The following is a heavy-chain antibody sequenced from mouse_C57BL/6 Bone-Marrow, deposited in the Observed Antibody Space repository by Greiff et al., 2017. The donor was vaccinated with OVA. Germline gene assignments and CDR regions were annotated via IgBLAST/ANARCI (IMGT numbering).Heavy chain of an antibody. CDR1: GYAFSSSW. CDR3: ARYSWFAY. CDR2: IYPGDGDT. V-gene: IGHV1-82*01. Sequence: VQLKESGPELVKPGASVKISCKASGYAFSSSWMNWVKQRPGKGLEWIGRIYPGDGDTNYNGKFKGKATLTADKSSSTAYMQLSSLTSEDSAVYFCARYSWFAYWGQGTLVTVSA. J-gene: IGHJ3*01.